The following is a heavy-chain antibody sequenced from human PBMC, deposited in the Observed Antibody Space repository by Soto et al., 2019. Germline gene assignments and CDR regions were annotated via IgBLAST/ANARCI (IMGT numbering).Heavy chain of an antibody. CDR3: ARDSNDYVWGSYLYNPYFDY. J-gene: IGHJ4*02. CDR1: GYTFTSYG. V-gene: IGHV1-18*04. CDR2: ISAYNGNT. D-gene: IGHD3-16*02. Sequence: ASVKVSCKASGYTFTSYGISWVRQAPGQGLEWMGWISAYNGNTNYAQKLQGRVTMTTDTSTSTAYMELRSLRSDDTAVYYCARDSNDYVWGSYLYNPYFDYWGQGTLGTVSS.